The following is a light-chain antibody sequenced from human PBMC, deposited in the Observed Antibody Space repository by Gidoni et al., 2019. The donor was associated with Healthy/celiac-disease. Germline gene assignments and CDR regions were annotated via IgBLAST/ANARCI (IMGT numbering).Light chain of an antibody. Sequence: QSALTQPASVSGSPGQSITISCTGTSSDVGGYNYVSWYQQHPGKAPKLRIYEVSNRPSGVSNRFSGSKSGNTASLTISGLQAEDEADYYCSSYTSSSTLVVFGGGTKLXV. CDR2: EVS. J-gene: IGLJ2*01. V-gene: IGLV2-14*01. CDR3: SSYTSSSTLVV. CDR1: SSDVGGYNY.